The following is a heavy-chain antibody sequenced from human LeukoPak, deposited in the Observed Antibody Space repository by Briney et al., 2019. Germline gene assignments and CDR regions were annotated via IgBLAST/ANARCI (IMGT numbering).Heavy chain of an antibody. CDR1: GFTLDDYA. J-gene: IGHJ4*02. CDR2: ISWNSGSI. CDR3: ARLQGRGYSPDYFDH. D-gene: IGHD3-22*01. Sequence: PGRSLRLSCAASGFTLDDYAKHWVRQSPGKGLEWVSGISWNSGSIGYADSVKGRFTISRDNAKNSLYLQMNSLRAEDTALYYCARLQGRGYSPDYFDHWGQGTLVTVSS. V-gene: IGHV3-9*01.